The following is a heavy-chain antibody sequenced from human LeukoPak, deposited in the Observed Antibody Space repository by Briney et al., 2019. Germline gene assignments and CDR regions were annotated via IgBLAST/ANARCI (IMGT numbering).Heavy chain of an antibody. J-gene: IGHJ4*02. Sequence: ASVKVSCKASGYTFTGYYMHWVRQAPGQGLEWMGWINPNSGGTNYAQKFQGRVTMTRDTSISTAYMELSRLRSDDTAVYYCARADGSGSYYLDYWGQGTLVTVSS. V-gene: IGHV1-2*02. D-gene: IGHD3-10*01. CDR1: GYTFTGYY. CDR2: INPNSGGT. CDR3: ARADGSGSYYLDY.